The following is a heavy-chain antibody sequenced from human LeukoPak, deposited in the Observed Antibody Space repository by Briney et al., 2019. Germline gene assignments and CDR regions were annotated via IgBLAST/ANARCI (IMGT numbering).Heavy chain of an antibody. V-gene: IGHV3-33*08. J-gene: IGHJ3*02. Sequence: GGSLRLSCAASGFTFSSYAMSWVRQAPGKGLEWVAVIWYDGSNKYYADSVKGRFTISRDNSKNTLYLQMNSLRAEDTAVYYCATMKITMIVVDAFDIWGQGTMVTVSS. D-gene: IGHD3-22*01. CDR2: IWYDGSNK. CDR3: ATMKITMIVVDAFDI. CDR1: GFTFSSYA.